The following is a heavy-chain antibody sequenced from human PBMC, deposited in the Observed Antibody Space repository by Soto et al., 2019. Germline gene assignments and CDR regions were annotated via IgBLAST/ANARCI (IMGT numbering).Heavy chain of an antibody. D-gene: IGHD6-6*01. Sequence: ASVKVSCKASGYTFTSYYMHWVRQAPGQGLEWMGIINPSGGSTSYAQKFQGRVTMTRDTSTSTVYMELSSLRSEDTAVYYCARDKPGIAARPPGGYWGQGTLVTVSS. CDR3: ARDKPGIAARPPGGY. V-gene: IGHV1-46*01. CDR2: INPSGGST. J-gene: IGHJ4*02. CDR1: GYTFTSYY.